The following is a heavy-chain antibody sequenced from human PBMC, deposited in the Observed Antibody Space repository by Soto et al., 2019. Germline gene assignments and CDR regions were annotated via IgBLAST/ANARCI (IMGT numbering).Heavy chain of an antibody. CDR3: AKDALGGRFYFDY. Sequence: EVQLLESGGGLVQPGGSLRLSCAASGFTFSTFAMNWVRQAPGKGLEWVSGISGSGISTYYADSVKGRFTISRDNSKNTVSLQMNSLRVEDTAVYYCAKDALGGRFYFDYWGQGTLVTVSA. V-gene: IGHV3-23*01. CDR2: ISGSGIST. D-gene: IGHD3-16*01. J-gene: IGHJ4*02. CDR1: GFTFSTFA.